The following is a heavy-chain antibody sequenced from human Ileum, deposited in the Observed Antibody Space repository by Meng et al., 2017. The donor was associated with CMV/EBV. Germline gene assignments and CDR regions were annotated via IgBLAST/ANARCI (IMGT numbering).Heavy chain of an antibody. CDR3: ASQVENSGPFDY. CDR2: IIPIFGTA. V-gene: IGHV1-69*05. CDR1: AGNFSSYA. D-gene: IGHD5-24*01. Sequence: KASAGNFSSYAFSWVRQAPGKWLEWMGGIIPIFGTANYAQKFQGRVTITTDESTSTAYMELSSLRSEDTAVYYCASQVENSGPFDYWGQGTLVTVSS. J-gene: IGHJ4*02.